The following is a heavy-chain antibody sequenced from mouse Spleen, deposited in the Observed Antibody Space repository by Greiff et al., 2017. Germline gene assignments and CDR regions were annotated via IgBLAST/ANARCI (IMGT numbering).Heavy chain of an antibody. D-gene: IGHD2-4*01. V-gene: IGHV5-17*01. J-gene: IGHJ1*03. CDR1: GFTFSDYG. Sequence: EVQLVESGGGLVKPGGSLKLSCAASGFTFSDYGMHWVRQAPEKGLEWVAYISSGSSTIYYADTVKGRFTISRDNAKNTLFLQMTSLRSEDTAMYYCARDYEDWWYFDVWGTGTTVTVSS. CDR3: ARDYEDWWYFDV. CDR2: ISSGSSTI.